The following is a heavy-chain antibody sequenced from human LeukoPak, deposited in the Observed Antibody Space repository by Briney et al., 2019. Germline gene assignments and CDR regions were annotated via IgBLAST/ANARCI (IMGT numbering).Heavy chain of an antibody. CDR2: IYYSGST. Sequence: SQTLSLTCTVSGGSISSGDYYWSWIRQPPGKGLEWIGYIYYSGSTYYNPSLKSRVTISVDTSKNQFSLKLSSVTAADTAAYYCARELRLGELSTLGAFDIWGQGTMVTVSS. CDR1: GGSISSGDYY. D-gene: IGHD3-16*02. V-gene: IGHV4-30-4*01. J-gene: IGHJ3*02. CDR3: ARELRLGELSTLGAFDI.